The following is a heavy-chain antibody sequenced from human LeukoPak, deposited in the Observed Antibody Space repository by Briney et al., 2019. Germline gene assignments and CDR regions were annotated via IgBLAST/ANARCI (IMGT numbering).Heavy chain of an antibody. Sequence: SETLSLTCAVYGGSFSGYYWSWIRQPPGKGLEWIGEINHSGSTNYNPSLKSRVSISVDTSKNQFSLKLSSVTAADTAVYYCASLYGSGSYHSYYYGMDVWGKGTTVTVSS. J-gene: IGHJ6*04. V-gene: IGHV4-34*01. CDR2: INHSGST. D-gene: IGHD3-10*01. CDR1: GGSFSGYY. CDR3: ASLYGSGSYHSYYYGMDV.